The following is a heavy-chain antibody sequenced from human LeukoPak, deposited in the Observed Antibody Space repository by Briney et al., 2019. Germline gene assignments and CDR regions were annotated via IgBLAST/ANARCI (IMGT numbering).Heavy chain of an antibody. V-gene: IGHV4-38-2*01. CDR2: SYHSEST. Sequence: PSETLSLTCAVSGYSISSGSNWGWIRQPPGKGLEGIGSSYHSESTYYNPSLKSRVTISVDTSKNQFSLQLSSVTAADTAVYYWARGRYYGSGSSEYWGQGTLVTVPS. CDR3: ARGRYYGSGSSEY. CDR1: GYSISSGSN. J-gene: IGHJ4*02. D-gene: IGHD3-10*01.